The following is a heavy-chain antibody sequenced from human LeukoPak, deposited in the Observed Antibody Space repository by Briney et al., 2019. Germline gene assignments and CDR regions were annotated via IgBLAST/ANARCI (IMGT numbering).Heavy chain of an antibody. CDR2: INSNSGGT. D-gene: IGHD4-17*01. CDR3: ASAQGAVPTDGPVDY. J-gene: IGHJ4*02. Sequence: ASVKVSRKASVYTFTGYYMHWVRHAPGQGLECMGWINSNSGGTNYAQKFQGRVSMTRDPSISTAYMELSRLRSDDTAVYYCASAQGAVPTDGPVDYWGQGTLVTVSS. V-gene: IGHV1-2*02. CDR1: VYTFTGYY.